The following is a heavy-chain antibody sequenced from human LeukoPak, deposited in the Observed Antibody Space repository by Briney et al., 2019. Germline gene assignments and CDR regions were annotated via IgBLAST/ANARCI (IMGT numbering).Heavy chain of an antibody. J-gene: IGHJ6*02. V-gene: IGHV4-59*01. CDR2: IYYSGST. CDR1: GGSISSYY. CDR3: ARDRYCSGGSCYSHYYYGMDV. D-gene: IGHD2-15*01. Sequence: PSETLSLTCTVSGGSISSYYWSWIRQPPGKGLEWIGYIYYSGSTNYNPSLKSRVTISVDTSKNQFSLKLSSVTAADTAVYYCARDRYCSGGSCYSHYYYGMDVWGQGPRSPSP.